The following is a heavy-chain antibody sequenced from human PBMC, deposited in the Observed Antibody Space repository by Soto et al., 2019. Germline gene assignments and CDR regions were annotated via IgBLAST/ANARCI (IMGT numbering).Heavy chain of an antibody. Sequence: SETLSLTCAVYGGSFSGYYWSWIRQPPGKGLEWIGEINHSGSTNYNPSLKSRVTISVDTSKNQFSLKLSSVTAADTAVYYCARARNYDFWSGYHPGGYFDYWGQGTLVTVSS. CDR1: GGSFSGYY. CDR2: INHSGST. D-gene: IGHD3-3*01. V-gene: IGHV4-34*01. CDR3: ARARNYDFWSGYHPGGYFDY. J-gene: IGHJ4*02.